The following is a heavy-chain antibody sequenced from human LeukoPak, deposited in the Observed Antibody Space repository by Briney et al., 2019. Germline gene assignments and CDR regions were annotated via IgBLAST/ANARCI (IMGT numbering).Heavy chain of an antibody. CDR3: ARDLRDYYGMDV. CDR1: GFTFSTYS. V-gene: IGHV3-48*01. Sequence: GGSLRLSCAASGFTFSTYSMNWVRQAPGKGLEWVSYISSSSSTKYYADSVKGRFTISRDNAKDSLYLQMNSLRAEDTAVYYCARDLRDYYGMDVWGRGTTVTVS. CDR2: ISSSSSTK. J-gene: IGHJ6*02.